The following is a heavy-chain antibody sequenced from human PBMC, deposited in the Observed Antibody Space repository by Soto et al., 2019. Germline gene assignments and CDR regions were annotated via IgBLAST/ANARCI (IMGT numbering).Heavy chain of an antibody. CDR1: GDSTSNSDYY. J-gene: IGHJ6*02. Sequence: SETRSLTCTVSGDSTSNSDYYWNWIHQSPGKGLEWIASIDYSGSTYYNPSLKSRVVISADTSKNLFSLKLRSVTAADTALYFCARDGTYYYGCEVSGQETTVTASS. V-gene: IGHV4-30-4*01. CDR3: ARDGTYYYGCEV. CDR2: IDYSGST.